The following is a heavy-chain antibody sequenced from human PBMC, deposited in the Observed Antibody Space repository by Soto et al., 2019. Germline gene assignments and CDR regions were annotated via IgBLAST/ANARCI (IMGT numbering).Heavy chain of an antibody. D-gene: IGHD2-21*01. CDR3: VRSGTARLLRHSWFDT. V-gene: IGHV3-21*01. Sequence: EVQLVESGGGLVKPGGSLRLSCAASGFTFNTYDMNWFRQAPGKGLEWVSSITTSSAYIYYADSLKGRITISRDNAKNPLFLQMNSLRAEDTAVYYCVRSGTARLLRHSWFDTWGQGTLVTVSS. J-gene: IGHJ5*02. CDR2: ITTSSAYI. CDR1: GFTFNTYD.